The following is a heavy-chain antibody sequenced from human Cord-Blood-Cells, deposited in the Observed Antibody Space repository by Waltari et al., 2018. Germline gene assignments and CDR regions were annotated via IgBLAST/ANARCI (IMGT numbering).Heavy chain of an antibody. CDR3: ARDRGYSGYDTDAFDI. CDR2: IKQDGSEK. V-gene: IGHV3-7*01. CDR1: GFTFSSYW. D-gene: IGHD5-12*01. J-gene: IGHJ3*02. Sequence: EVQLVESGGGLVQPGGSLRLSCAASGFTFSSYWMSSVRQAPGKGLEWVANIKQDGSEKYYVDSVKGRFTISRDNAKNSLYLQMNSLRAEDTAVYYCARDRGYSGYDTDAFDIWGQGTMVTVSS.